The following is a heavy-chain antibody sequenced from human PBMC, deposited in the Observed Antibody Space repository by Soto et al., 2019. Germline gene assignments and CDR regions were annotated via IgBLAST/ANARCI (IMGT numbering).Heavy chain of an antibody. J-gene: IGHJ4*02. Sequence: QVQLQESGPKLVRPSDTLSLTCAVSGDSISSNNWWGWVRQPPGKRMEWIGYIYYTGSTYHNPSLKSRVTMSVDTSKKQISLQLTSVTAVDTAVYYCVRRGGFGDYCDHWGQGTLVTVSS. V-gene: IGHV4-28*01. CDR3: VRRGGFGDYCDH. D-gene: IGHD3-10*01. CDR2: IYYTGST. CDR1: GDSISSNNW.